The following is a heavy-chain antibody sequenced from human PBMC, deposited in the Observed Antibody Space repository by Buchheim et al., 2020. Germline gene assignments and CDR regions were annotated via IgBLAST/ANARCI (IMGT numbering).Heavy chain of an antibody. V-gene: IGHV3-11*05. Sequence: QVQLVESGGGLVKPGGSLRLSCAASGFTFSDYYMSWIRQAPGKGLEWVSYISSSSSYTNYADSVKGRFTISRDNAKNSLYLQMNSLRAEDTAVYYCARDLKEYDDIVVVPAAPTPFDYWGQGTL. D-gene: IGHD2-2*01. CDR3: ARDLKEYDDIVVVPAAPTPFDY. CDR1: GFTFSDYY. J-gene: IGHJ4*02. CDR2: ISSSSSYT.